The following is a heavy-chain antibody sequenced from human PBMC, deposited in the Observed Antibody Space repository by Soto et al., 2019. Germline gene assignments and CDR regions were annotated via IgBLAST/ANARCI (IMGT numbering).Heavy chain of an antibody. CDR2: IYYSGST. Sequence: SETLSLTCTVSGGSISSGGYYWSWIRQHPGKGLEWIGYIYYSGSTYYNPSLKSRVTISVDTSKNQFSLKLSSVTAADTAVYYCARLNGYCVSTNCHGYYGMDVWGQGTTVTVSS. V-gene: IGHV4-31*03. CDR3: ARLNGYCVSTNCHGYYGMDV. J-gene: IGHJ6*02. CDR1: GGSISSGGYY. D-gene: IGHD2-2*03.